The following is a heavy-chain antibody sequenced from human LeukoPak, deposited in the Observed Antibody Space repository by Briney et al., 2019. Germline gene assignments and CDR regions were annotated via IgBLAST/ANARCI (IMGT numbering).Heavy chain of an antibody. CDR3: ASGVPSDIVVVPAAHY. CDR2: INPSGGST. J-gene: IGHJ4*02. V-gene: IGHV1-46*01. CDR1: GYTFTSYY. Sequence: GASVKVSCKASGYTFTSYYMHWVRQAPGQGLEWMGIINPSGGSTSYAQKFQGRVTMTRDTSMSTVYMELSSLRSEDTAVYYCASGVPSDIVVVPAAHYWGQGTLVTVSS. D-gene: IGHD2-2*01.